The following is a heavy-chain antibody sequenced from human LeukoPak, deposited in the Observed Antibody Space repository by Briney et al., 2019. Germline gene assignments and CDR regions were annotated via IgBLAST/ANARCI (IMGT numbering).Heavy chain of an antibody. V-gene: IGHV4-34*01. CDR1: GGSISSYY. CDR3: ARGGVQNRLKY. CDR2: INHSGST. D-gene: IGHD1-14*01. Sequence: MPSETLSLTCTVSGGSISSYYWSWIRQPPGKGLEWIGEINHSGSTNFNPSLKSRVTISVDTSKNQFSLKLNSVTAADTAVYYCARGGVQNRLKYWGQGTLVTVSS. J-gene: IGHJ4*02.